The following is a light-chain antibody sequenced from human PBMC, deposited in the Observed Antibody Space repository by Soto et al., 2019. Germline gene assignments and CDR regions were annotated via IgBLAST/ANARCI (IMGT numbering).Light chain of an antibody. Sequence: EIVMTQSPSTLSLSPGERATLPCRASQSADSNLAWYQQKPGQAPRLLMYGVSTRATGIPARFSGSGSGTEVTLTISSRQYEDAAVYYCQQHNNWPLTFGGGTKVDIK. CDR1: QSADSN. V-gene: IGKV3D-15*01. CDR3: QQHNNWPLT. CDR2: GVS. J-gene: IGKJ4*01.